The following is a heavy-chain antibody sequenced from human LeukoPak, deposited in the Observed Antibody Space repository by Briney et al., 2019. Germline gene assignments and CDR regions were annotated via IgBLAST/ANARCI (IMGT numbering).Heavy chain of an antibody. J-gene: IGHJ6*03. D-gene: IGHD1-26*01. CDR3: ARLTWELPPGGLYYYYMDV. CDR2: GDERGGT. CDR1: GGSFNGFY. Sequence: SETLSLTCAVYGGSFNGFYWSWIRQSPGKGLEWIGEGDERGGTKYNPSLRGRVTISADTSKNQFSLKLTSVTAADTAVYYCARLTWELPPGGLYYYYMDVWGKGTTVTVS. V-gene: IGHV4-34*01.